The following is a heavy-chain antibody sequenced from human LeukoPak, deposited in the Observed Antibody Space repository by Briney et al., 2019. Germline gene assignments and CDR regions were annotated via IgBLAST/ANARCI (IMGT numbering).Heavy chain of an antibody. CDR2: IRNKANSYTT. CDR1: GFTFSDHD. J-gene: IGHJ4*02. CDR3: AREWHSGSYYLGYFDY. V-gene: IGHV3-72*01. Sequence: GGSLRLSCAASGFTFSDHDMDWVRQAPGKGLEWVGRIRNKANSYTTEYAASVKGRFTISRDDSKNSLYLQMNSLKCEDTAVYYCAREWHSGSYYLGYFDYWGQGTLVTVSS. D-gene: IGHD1-26*01.